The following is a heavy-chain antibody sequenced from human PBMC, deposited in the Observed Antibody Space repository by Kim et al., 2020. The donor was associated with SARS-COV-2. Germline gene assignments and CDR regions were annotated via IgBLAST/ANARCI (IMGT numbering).Heavy chain of an antibody. D-gene: IGHD3-9*01. Sequence: SETLSLTCTVSGGSISSGSYYWSWIRQPAGKGLEWIGRIYTSGSTNYNPSLKSRVTISVDTSKNQFSLKLSSVTAADTAVYYCARAGGAYFDWLEWFDPWGQGTLVTVSS. V-gene: IGHV4-61*02. CDR2: IYTSGST. CDR3: ARAGGAYFDWLEWFDP. J-gene: IGHJ5*02. CDR1: GGSISSGSYY.